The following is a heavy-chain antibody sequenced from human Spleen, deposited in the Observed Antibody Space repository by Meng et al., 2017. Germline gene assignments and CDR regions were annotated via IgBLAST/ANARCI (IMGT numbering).Heavy chain of an antibody. CDR2: IKQDGSEK. CDR3: ARERVFENYDSSGYSDY. J-gene: IGHJ4*02. V-gene: IGHV3-7*01. Sequence: GGSLRLSCAGSGFTFSSYWMNWVRQAPGKGLEWVANIKQDGSEKYYLDSVKGRFTISRDNAKKSLYLQMNSLRAEDTAVYYFARERVFENYDSSGYSDYWGQGTLVTVSS. CDR1: GFTFSSYW. D-gene: IGHD3-22*01.